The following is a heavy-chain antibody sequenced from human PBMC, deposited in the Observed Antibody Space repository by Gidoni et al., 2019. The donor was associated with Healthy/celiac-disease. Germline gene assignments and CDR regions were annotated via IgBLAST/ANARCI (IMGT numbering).Heavy chain of an antibody. CDR1: GYSISSGYY. V-gene: IGHV4-38-2*02. CDR2: IYHSGST. CDR3: ARVFGDGYNPPVPFDY. Sequence: QVQLQESGPGLVKPSETLSLTCPVSGYSISSGYYWGWIRQPPGKGLEWIGSIYHSGSTYYNPSLKSRVTISVDTSKNQFSLKLSSVTVADTAVYYCARVFGDGYNPPVPFDYWGQGTLVTVSS. D-gene: IGHD5-12*01. J-gene: IGHJ4*02.